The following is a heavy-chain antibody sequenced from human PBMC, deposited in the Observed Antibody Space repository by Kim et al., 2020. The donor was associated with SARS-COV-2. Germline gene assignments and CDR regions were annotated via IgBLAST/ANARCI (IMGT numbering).Heavy chain of an antibody. J-gene: IGHJ3*02. CDR1: GFTFSSYA. V-gene: IGHV3-30*04. CDR2: ISYDGSNK. CDR3: ARGRTWISAFDI. D-gene: IGHD5-12*01. Sequence: GGSLRLSCAASGFTFSSYAMHWVRQAPGKGLEWVAVISYDGSNKYYAESVKGRFTISRDNSKNTLYLQMNSLRAEDTAIYYCARGRTWISAFDIWGQGTMVTVSS.